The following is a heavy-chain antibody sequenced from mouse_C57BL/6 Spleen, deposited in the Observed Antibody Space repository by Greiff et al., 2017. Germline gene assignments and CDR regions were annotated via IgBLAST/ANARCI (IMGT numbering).Heavy chain of an antibody. D-gene: IGHD1-1*01. Sequence: EVQLQQSGAELVKPGASVKLSCTASGFNIKDYYMHWVKQRTEQGLEWIGRIDPEDGETTYAPKFPGKATITADTSSNTAYLQLSSLTAEDTAVYYGARSDYGSSHWYFDVWGTGTTVTVSS. V-gene: IGHV14-2*01. CDR3: ARSDYGSSHWYFDV. CDR2: IDPEDGET. CDR1: GFNIKDYY. J-gene: IGHJ1*03.